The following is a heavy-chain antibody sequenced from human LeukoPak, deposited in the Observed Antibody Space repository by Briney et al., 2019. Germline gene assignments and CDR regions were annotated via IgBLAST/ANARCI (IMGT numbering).Heavy chain of an antibody. CDR3: ARDGEDWEPDYYYYYMDV. CDR1: GYTFTTYD. CDR2: MNPNSGNT. J-gene: IGHJ6*03. D-gene: IGHD1-26*01. Sequence: GASVKVSCKASGYTFTTYDINWVRQATGQGLEWMGWMNPNSGNTGYAQKFQGRVTMTRDTSISTAYMELSRLRSDDTAVYYCARDGEDWEPDYYYYYMDVWGKGTTVTISS. V-gene: IGHV1-8*01.